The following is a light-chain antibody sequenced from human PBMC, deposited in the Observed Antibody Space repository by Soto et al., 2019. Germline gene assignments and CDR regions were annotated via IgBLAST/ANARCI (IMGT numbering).Light chain of an antibody. CDR3: SSYAGSNNFV. CDR2: EVT. Sequence: QSVLTQPPSASGFPGQSVTISCTGTSSDVGYYDYVSLYQQHPGKAPKLVIYEVTKRPSGVPDRVSASKSGNTASLTVSGLRAEDEADYYCSSYAGSNNFVFGSGT. CDR1: SSDVGYYDY. J-gene: IGLJ1*01. V-gene: IGLV2-8*01.